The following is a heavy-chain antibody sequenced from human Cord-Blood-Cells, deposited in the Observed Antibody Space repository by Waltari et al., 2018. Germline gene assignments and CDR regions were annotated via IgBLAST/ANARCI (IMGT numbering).Heavy chain of an antibody. CDR1: GFTFDDYA. D-gene: IGHD3-22*01. CDR2: ISWNRGSK. J-gene: IGHJ3*02. Sequence: EVQLVESGGGLVQPGRSLRLSCSASGFTFDDYAMHWVRQAPGKGLGWVSGISWNRGSKGYADSVKGRFTISRDNAKNSLYLQMNSLRAEDTALYYCAKRLITMIAFDIWGQGTMVTVSS. CDR3: AKRLITMIAFDI. V-gene: IGHV3-9*01.